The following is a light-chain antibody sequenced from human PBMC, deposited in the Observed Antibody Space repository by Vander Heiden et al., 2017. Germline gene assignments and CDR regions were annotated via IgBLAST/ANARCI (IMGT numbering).Light chain of an antibody. CDR3: QQYNSTPRT. CDR1: QSVLYSSNNKNY. V-gene: IGKV4-1*01. J-gene: IGKJ1*01. Sequence: DIVMTHPPASLPVPLGQSATIDCRASQSVLYSSNNKNYLAWYQQKPGQPPKLLIYWASTRESGVPDRFSGSGSGTDFTLTISSLQAEDVAVYYCQQYNSTPRTFGQGTKVEIK. CDR2: WAS.